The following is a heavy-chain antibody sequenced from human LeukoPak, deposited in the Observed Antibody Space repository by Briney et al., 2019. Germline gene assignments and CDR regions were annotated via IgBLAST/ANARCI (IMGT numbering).Heavy chain of an antibody. CDR3: AGRGIAVAGGFDY. J-gene: IGHJ4*02. D-gene: IGHD6-19*01. CDR1: GGSISSSSYY. V-gene: IGHV4-39*01. Sequence: PSETLSLTCTVSGGSISSSSYYWGWIRQPPGKGLEWIGSIYYSGSTYYNPSLKSRVTTSVDTSKNQFSLRLSSVTAADTAVYYCAGRGIAVAGGFDYWGQGTLVTVSS. CDR2: IYYSGST.